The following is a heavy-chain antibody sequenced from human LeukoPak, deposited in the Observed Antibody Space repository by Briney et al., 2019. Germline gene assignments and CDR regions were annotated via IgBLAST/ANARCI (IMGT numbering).Heavy chain of an antibody. Sequence: SETLSLTXAVYGGSFSGYYWSWIRQPPGKGMEWIGEINHSGSTNYNPSLKSRVTISVDTSKNQFSLKLSSVTAADTAVYYCAREPYAFDIWGQGTMVTVSS. CDR1: GGSFSGYY. CDR3: AREPYAFDI. J-gene: IGHJ3*02. CDR2: INHSGST. V-gene: IGHV4-34*01.